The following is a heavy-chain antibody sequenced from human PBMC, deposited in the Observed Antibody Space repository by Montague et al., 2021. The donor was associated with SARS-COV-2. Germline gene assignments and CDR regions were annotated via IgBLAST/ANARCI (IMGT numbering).Heavy chain of an antibody. J-gene: IGHJ6*02. D-gene: IGHD6-13*01. Sequence: SETLSLTCTVSGGSISSNSYYWGWIRQPPGKGLEWIGSIYYSGSTYYNPSLKSRVTISVDTSKNQFSLKLSSVTAADTAVYYCARVGGQQLVWLYGMDVWGQGTRVTVSS. CDR3: ARVGGQQLVWLYGMDV. CDR2: IYYSGST. V-gene: IGHV4-39*07. CDR1: GGSISSNSYY.